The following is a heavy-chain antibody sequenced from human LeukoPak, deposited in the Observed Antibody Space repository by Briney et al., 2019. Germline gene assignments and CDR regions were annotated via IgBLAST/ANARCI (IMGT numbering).Heavy chain of an antibody. D-gene: IGHD6-13*01. CDR2: IWYDESKE. CDR3: ARDGVSSIDY. J-gene: IGHJ4*02. Sequence: GVSLRLSCAASGITLSNYGMHWVRQAPGKGLEWVAVIWYDESKEYYADSVKGRFTISRDTSENMMYLQMNSLRAEDTAVYYCARDGVSSIDYWGQGALVSVST. V-gene: IGHV3-33*01. CDR1: GITLSNYG.